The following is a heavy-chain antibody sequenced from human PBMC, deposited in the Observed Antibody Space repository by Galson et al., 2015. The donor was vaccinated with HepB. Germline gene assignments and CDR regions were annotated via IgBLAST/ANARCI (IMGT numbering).Heavy chain of an antibody. CDR2: TYYKSKWNN. D-gene: IGHD3-10*01. V-gene: IGHV6-1*01. CDR3: AREPYGSGSADHWFDP. Sequence: CAISGDSVSSNTAAWSWVRLSPSRGLEWLGRTYYKSKWNNDYAVSVKSRIAINPDTSKNQFSLQLNSVTPEDTAVYYCAREPYGSGSADHWFDPWGQGILVTVSS. CDR1: GDSVSSNTAA. J-gene: IGHJ5*02.